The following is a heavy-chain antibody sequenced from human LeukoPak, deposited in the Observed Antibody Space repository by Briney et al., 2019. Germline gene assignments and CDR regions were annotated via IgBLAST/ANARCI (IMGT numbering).Heavy chain of an antibody. V-gene: IGHV3-48*03. CDR3: ARDYYGDDL. Sequence: GGSLRLSCTASGFIFSDHEMTWVRQAPGKGLEWISYISMNGVVQLYSDSVKGRFTISRDDSENSLYLQMNSLRAEDTAVYFCARDYYGDDLWGQGTLVTVSS. D-gene: IGHD3-10*01. CDR2: ISMNGVVQ. J-gene: IGHJ5*02. CDR1: GFIFSDHE.